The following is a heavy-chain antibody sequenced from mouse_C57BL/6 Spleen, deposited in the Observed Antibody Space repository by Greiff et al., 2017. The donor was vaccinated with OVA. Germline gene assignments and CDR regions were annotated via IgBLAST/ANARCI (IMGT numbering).Heavy chain of an antibody. CDR1: GFNIKDDY. Sequence: EVQLQQSGAELVRPGASVKLSCTASGFNIKDDYMHWVKQRPEQGLEWIGWIDPENGDTEYASQFQGKATITADTSSNTADLQLSSLTSEDTAVYYCTTPSTMIKSWFAYWGQGTLVTVSA. D-gene: IGHD2-4*01. J-gene: IGHJ3*01. CDR2: IDPENGDT. V-gene: IGHV14-4*01. CDR3: TTPSTMIKSWFAY.